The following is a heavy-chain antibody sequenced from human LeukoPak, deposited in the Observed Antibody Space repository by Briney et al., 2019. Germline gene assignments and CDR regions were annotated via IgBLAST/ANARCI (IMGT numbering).Heavy chain of an antibody. CDR2: ISGSGGST. CDR3: AKGSSYYYDSSGYPSFPFDY. J-gene: IGHJ4*02. V-gene: IGHV3-23*01. Sequence: GGSLRLSCAASGFTFSSYAMSWVRQAPGKGLEWVSAISGSGGSTYYADSVKGRFTISRDNSKDTLYLQMNSLRAEDTAVYYCAKGSSYYYDSSGYPSFPFDYWGQGTLVTVSS. D-gene: IGHD3-22*01. CDR1: GFTFSSYA.